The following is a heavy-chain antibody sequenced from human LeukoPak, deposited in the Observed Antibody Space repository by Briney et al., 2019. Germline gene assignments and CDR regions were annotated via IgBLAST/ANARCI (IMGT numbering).Heavy chain of an antibody. J-gene: IGHJ6*02. CDR1: GFTFSSYA. V-gene: IGHV3-30-3*01. CDR2: ISYDGSNK. Sequence: GGSLRLSCAASGFTFSSYAMHWVRQAPGKGLEWVAVISYDGSNKYYADSVKGRFTISRDNSKNTLYLQMNSLRAEDTAVYYCARVPYYDSSGYYSGDYYYYYGMDVWGQGTLVTVSS. D-gene: IGHD3-22*01. CDR3: ARVPYYDSSGYYSGDYYYYYGMDV.